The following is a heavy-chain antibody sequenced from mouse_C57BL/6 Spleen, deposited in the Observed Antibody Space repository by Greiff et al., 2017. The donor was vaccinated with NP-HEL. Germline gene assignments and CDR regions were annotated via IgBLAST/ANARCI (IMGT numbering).Heavy chain of an antibody. CDR1: GYTFTDYN. V-gene: IGHV1-22*01. CDR2: INPNNGGT. J-gene: IGHJ2*01. Sequence: EVQLVESGPELVKPGASVKMSCKASGYTFTDYNMHWVKQSHGKSLEWIGYINPNNGGTSYNQKFKGKATLTVNKSSSTAYMELRSLTSEDSAVYYCARGRANWGDYFDYWGQGTTLTVSS. D-gene: IGHD4-1*01. CDR3: ARGRANWGDYFDY.